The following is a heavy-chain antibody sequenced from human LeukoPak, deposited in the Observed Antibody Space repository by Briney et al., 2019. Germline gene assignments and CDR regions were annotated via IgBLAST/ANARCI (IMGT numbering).Heavy chain of an antibody. Sequence: GWSLRLSCAASGFTFSSYSMNGVRQAPGKGLEWVSSITSSNSYIYYADSVKGRFTISRDNAKNSLYLQVNSLGAEDTAVYYFTRANYGYYYGMDVWGQGTTVTVSS. J-gene: IGHJ6*02. D-gene: IGHD5-24*01. CDR2: ITSSNSYI. CDR3: TRANYGYYYGMDV. CDR1: GFTFSSYS. V-gene: IGHV3-21*01.